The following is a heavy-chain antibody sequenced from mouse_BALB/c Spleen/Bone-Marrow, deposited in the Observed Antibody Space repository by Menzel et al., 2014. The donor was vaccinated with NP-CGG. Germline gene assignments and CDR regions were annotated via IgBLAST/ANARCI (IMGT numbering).Heavy chain of an antibody. Sequence: EVKLVESGAELVKPGASVKLSCTTSGFNIKDTYMHWVKLRPEQGLEWIGGIVPANGNTKYAPKFQGKATITADTSSNTAYLQLSSLTSEDTAVYFCASYDYGYYFDYWGQGTTLTVSS. V-gene: IGHV14-3*02. CDR1: GFNIKDTY. CDR2: IVPANGNT. CDR3: ASYDYGYYFDY. J-gene: IGHJ2*01. D-gene: IGHD2-4*01.